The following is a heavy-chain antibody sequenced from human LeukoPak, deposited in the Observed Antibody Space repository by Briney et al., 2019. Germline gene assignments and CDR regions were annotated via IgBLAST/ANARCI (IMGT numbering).Heavy chain of an antibody. CDR2: ISSSGST. Sequence: PSQTLSLTCTLTGDSISSGDYYWSWIRQPAEKGLEWIGRISSSGSTNYNPSPKSRVTISVDTSKNQFSLKLSSVTAADTAVYFCARGPYSYDSSGAFDIWGQGTMVTVSS. J-gene: IGHJ3*02. CDR1: GDSISSGDYY. V-gene: IGHV4-61*02. D-gene: IGHD3-22*01. CDR3: ARGPYSYDSSGAFDI.